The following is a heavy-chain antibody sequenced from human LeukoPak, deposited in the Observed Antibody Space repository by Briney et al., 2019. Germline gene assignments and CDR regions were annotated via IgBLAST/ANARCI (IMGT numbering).Heavy chain of an antibody. CDR2: ISYDGSNK. J-gene: IGHJ4*02. V-gene: IGHV3-30*04. Sequence: PGGSLRLSCAASGFTFSSYAMHWVRQAPGKGLEWVAVISYDGSNKYYADSVKGRFTISRDNSKNTLYLQMNSLRAEDTAVYYCARDLSGYWGLRQGDYWGQGTLVTVSS. D-gene: IGHD7-27*01. CDR1: GFTFSSYA. CDR3: ARDLSGYWGLRQGDY.